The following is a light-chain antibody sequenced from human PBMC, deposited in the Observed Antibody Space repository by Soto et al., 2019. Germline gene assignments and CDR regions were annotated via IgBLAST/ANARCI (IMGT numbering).Light chain of an antibody. Sequence: DIQMTQSPSTLSASVGDRVTITCRASQDISSRLAWFQQKPGKAPNLLVYAASTLQSGVPSRFSGSGSGTDFTLTISSLQAEDLATYYCQQVKSYPLTFGGGTKVDIK. CDR2: AAS. V-gene: IGKV1-9*01. J-gene: IGKJ4*01. CDR1: QDISSR. CDR3: QQVKSYPLT.